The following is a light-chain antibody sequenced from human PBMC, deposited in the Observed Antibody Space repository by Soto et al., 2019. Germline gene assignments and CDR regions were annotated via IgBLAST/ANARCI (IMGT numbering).Light chain of an antibody. CDR3: QQCGRLRGK. V-gene: IGKV3-20*01. CDR2: GAS. J-gene: IGKJ1*01. Sequence: IVFTHSPGTLSLSPVQSSTLSFMASQSISSSFLACYQQKPGQAPRLLIYGASSRATGIPDRFSGSGSGTDFTLNIRRLEPEDFAVYYCQQCGRLRGKFGKG. CDR1: QSISSSF.